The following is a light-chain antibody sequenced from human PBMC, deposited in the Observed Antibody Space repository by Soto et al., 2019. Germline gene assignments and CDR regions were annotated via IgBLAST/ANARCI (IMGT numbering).Light chain of an antibody. J-gene: IGKJ4*01. CDR2: HAS. V-gene: IGKV1-33*01. CDR3: QQSDNLPLT. Sequence: DPPMTQSPSSLSASVGDRVTITCQASQGIAKYLHWYQQKPGKAPKLLIYHASNLQTGVPSRFSGSGSGTDFTFTISSLQPEDIATYYCQQSDNLPLTFGGGTKVEI. CDR1: QGIAKY.